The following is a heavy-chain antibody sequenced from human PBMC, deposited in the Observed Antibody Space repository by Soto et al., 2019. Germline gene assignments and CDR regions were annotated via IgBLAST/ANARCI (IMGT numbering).Heavy chain of an antibody. Sequence: EVQLVESGGGLVKPGGSLRLSCAASGFTFSNAWMSWVRQAPGKGLEWVGRIKSKTDGGTTDYAAPVKGRFTISRDDSKNTLYLQMNSLKTEDTAVYYCTTQAGYDYVWGSYRSPDWGQGTLVTVSS. J-gene: IGHJ4*02. V-gene: IGHV3-15*01. CDR2: IKSKTDGGTT. D-gene: IGHD3-16*02. CDR1: GFTFSNAW. CDR3: TTQAGYDYVWGSYRSPD.